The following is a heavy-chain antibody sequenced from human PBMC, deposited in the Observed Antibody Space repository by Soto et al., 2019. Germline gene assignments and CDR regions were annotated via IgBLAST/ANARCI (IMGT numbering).Heavy chain of an antibody. CDR2: ILVGGST. CDR1: GFTCSRYD. V-gene: IGHV3-23*01. D-gene: IGHD2-8*02. CDR3: AKATATGGGAFDI. Sequence: GGSLRLSCAASGFTCSRYDMSWVRQAPGKGLEWVSTILVGGSTHYPDSVKGRFTISRDNSKNTLFLQMNSLTAGDTAVYFCAKATATGGGAFDICGQGTMVTVSS. J-gene: IGHJ3*02.